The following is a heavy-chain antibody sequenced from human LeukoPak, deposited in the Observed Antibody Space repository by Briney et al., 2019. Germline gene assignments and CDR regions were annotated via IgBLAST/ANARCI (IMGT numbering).Heavy chain of an antibody. D-gene: IGHD1-26*01. V-gene: IGHV1-2*06. Sequence: PGGSLRLSCAASGYTFTGYYMHWVRQAPGQGLEWMGRINPNNGGTNYAQKFQGRVTMTGDTSISTAYMELSSLRSDDTAVYYCTRESGSYHGNDYWGQGTLVTVSS. CDR1: GYTFTGYY. J-gene: IGHJ4*02. CDR2: INPNNGGT. CDR3: TRESGSYHGNDY.